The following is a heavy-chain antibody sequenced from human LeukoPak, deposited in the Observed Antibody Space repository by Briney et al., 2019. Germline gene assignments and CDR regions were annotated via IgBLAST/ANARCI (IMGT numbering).Heavy chain of an antibody. Sequence: SVKVSCKASGYTFTAFYMHWVRQAPGQGLEWMGRINPNSGGTKYAQKFQGRVTMTTDTSINTAYLELSRLRSDDTAVYYCARGYSSSWLDYWGQGTLVTVSS. J-gene: IGHJ4*02. V-gene: IGHV1-2*06. CDR3: ARGYSSSWLDY. D-gene: IGHD6-13*01. CDR1: GYTFTAFY. CDR2: INPNSGGT.